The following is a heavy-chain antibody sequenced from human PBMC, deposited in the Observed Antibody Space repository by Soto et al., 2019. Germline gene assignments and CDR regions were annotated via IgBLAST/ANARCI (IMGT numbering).Heavy chain of an antibody. V-gene: IGHV1-46*03. Sequence: ASVKVSCKTSGYTFTSYGISWVRQAPGQGLEWMGWINPSGGSTSYAQKFQGRVTMTRDTSTSTVYMELSSLRSEDTAVYYCATLAAAAANLFDYWGQGTLVTVSS. CDR3: ATLAAAAANLFDY. D-gene: IGHD6-13*01. CDR2: INPSGGST. CDR1: GYTFTSYG. J-gene: IGHJ4*02.